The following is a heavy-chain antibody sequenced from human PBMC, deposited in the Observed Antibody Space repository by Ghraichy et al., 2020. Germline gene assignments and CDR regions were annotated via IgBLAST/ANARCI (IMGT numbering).Heavy chain of an antibody. D-gene: IGHD2-2*01. Sequence: GGSLRLSCAASGFTFSFYTMNWVRQAPGKGLEWVSSISPTSGHIYYADSLKGRFTISRDNARNSLYLQMNSLRAEDTAMYYCARSLTCTPTSCEASNYDYWGQGTLVTVSS. CDR2: ISPTSGHI. V-gene: IGHV3-21*01. J-gene: IGHJ4*02. CDR1: GFTFSFYT. CDR3: ARSLTCTPTSCEASNYDY.